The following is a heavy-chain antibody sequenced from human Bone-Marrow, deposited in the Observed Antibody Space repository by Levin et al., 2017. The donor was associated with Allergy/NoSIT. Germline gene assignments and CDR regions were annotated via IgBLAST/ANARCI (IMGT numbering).Heavy chain of an antibody. Sequence: TSETLSLTCAVSGDSISSTNWWNWVRQAPGKGLEWIGEIHHRGGTNYNPSLKSRVIISIDKSKNQFSLRLSSVTAADTAVYYCTRDPQPGAAADNWFDPWGQGTLVTVSS. J-gene: IGHJ5*02. CDR2: IHHRGGT. D-gene: IGHD6-25*01. V-gene: IGHV4-4*02. CDR3: TRDPQPGAAADNWFDP. CDR1: GDSISSTNW.